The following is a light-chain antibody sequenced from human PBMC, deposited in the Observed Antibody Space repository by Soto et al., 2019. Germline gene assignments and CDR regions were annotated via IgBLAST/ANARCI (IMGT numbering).Light chain of an antibody. CDR1: QSVSSY. CDR3: QQYGSSPET. V-gene: IGKV3-20*01. CDR2: GAS. J-gene: IGKJ1*01. Sequence: EVVLTQSPATLSLSPGERATLSCRASQSVSSYLAWYQQKPGQAPRLLIYGASNRATGIPARFSGSGSGTDFTLTISRLEPEDFAVYYCQQYGSSPETFGQGTKVDIK.